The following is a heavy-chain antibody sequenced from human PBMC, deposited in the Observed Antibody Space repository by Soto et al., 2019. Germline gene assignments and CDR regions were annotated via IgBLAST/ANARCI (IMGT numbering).Heavy chain of an antibody. CDR1: GGSFSGYY. CDR3: ARAYSYPYIYGSAQSNWFDP. V-gene: IGHV4-34*01. Sequence: PSETLSLTCAVYGGSFSGYYWSWIRQPPGKGLEWIGEINHSGSTNYNPSLKSRVTISVDTSKNQFSLKLSSVTAADTAVYYCARAYSYPYIYGSAQSNWFDPWGQGTLVTVSS. J-gene: IGHJ5*02. CDR2: INHSGST. D-gene: IGHD3-10*01.